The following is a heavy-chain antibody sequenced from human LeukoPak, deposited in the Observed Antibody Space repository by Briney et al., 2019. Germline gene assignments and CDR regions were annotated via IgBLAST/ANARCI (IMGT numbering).Heavy chain of an antibody. Sequence: SETLSLTCTVSGGYIPNGDYYWRWIRQPPGKGLEWIGYVYYSGSTYYNPSLKSRVTISLDTSKNQFSLKLSSVTAADTAVYYWAKYNRLGAGGKTFDYWGQGTLVTVSS. D-gene: IGHD1-14*01. CDR3: AKYNRLGAGGKTFDY. CDR1: GGYIPNGDYY. CDR2: VYYSGST. V-gene: IGHV4-30-4*01. J-gene: IGHJ4*02.